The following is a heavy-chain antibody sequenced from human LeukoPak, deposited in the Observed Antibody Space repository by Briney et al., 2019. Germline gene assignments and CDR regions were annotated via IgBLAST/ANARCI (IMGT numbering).Heavy chain of an antibody. D-gene: IGHD1-7*01. CDR3: ARAGTTVYFDY. V-gene: IGHV4-30-2*01. Sequence: SETLSLTCTVSGGSISSGDYYWSWIRQPPGKGLEWIGYIYHSGSTYYNPSLKSRVTKSVDRSKNQFSLKLSSVTAADTAVYYCARAGTTVYFDYWGQGTLVTVSS. CDR1: GGSISSGDYY. J-gene: IGHJ4*02. CDR2: IYHSGST.